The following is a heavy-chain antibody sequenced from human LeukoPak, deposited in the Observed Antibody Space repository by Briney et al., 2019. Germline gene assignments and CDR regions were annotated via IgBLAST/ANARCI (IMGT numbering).Heavy chain of an antibody. J-gene: IGHJ5*02. V-gene: IGHV1-46*01. Sequence: ASVKVSCKASGYTFTSYYMHWVRQAPGQGLEWMGIINPSGGSTSYAQKFQGRVTMTRDMSTSTVYMELSSLRSEDTAVYYCTSAHGDYNWFDPWGQGTLATVSS. CDR3: TSAHGDYNWFDP. CDR2: INPSGGST. CDR1: GYTFTSYY. D-gene: IGHD4-17*01.